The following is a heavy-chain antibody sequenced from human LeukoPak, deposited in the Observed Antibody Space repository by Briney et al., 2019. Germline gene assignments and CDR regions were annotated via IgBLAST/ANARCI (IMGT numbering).Heavy chain of an antibody. CDR2: INRDGSRT. CDR3: AKATYSGYESGYYYYMDV. D-gene: IGHD5-12*01. J-gene: IGHJ6*03. V-gene: IGHV3-74*01. Sequence: GGSPRLSCAASGFTFSTSWMHWVRQAPGKGLVWVSHINRDGSRTTYADSVKGRFTISRDNSKNTLHLQMNSLRAEDTAVYYCAKATYSGYESGYYYYMDVWGKGTTVTISS. CDR1: GFTFSTSW.